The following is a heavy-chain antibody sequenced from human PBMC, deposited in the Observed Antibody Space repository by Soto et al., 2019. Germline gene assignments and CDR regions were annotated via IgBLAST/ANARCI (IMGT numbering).Heavy chain of an antibody. CDR3: AAELGSGKVAVV. CDR2: IIPLFGTT. D-gene: IGHD2-15*01. CDR1: GDTFKNCV. J-gene: IGHJ6*02. V-gene: IGHV1-69*01. Sequence: QVQVVQSGVEVRRPGSSVKVSCKASGDTFKNCVISWVRQAPGQGLEWMGGIIPLFGTTDFAQRFQGRLTITTDESTTTAYRELSRLRSEDTATYYCAAELGSGKVAVVWGQGTTVIVSS.